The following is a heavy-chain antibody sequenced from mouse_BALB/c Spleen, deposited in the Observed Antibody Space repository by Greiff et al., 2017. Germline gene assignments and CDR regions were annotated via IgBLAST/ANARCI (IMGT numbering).Heavy chain of an antibody. Sequence: EVQLVESGGGLVQPGGSLKLSCAASGFTFSSYGMSWVRQTPDKRLELVATINSNGGSTYYPDSVKGRFTISRDNAKNTLYLQMSSLKSEDTAMYYCARDRDYDFSFAYWGQGTLVTVSA. CDR3: ARDRDYDFSFAY. D-gene: IGHD2-4*01. CDR2: INSNGGST. V-gene: IGHV5-6-3*01. J-gene: IGHJ3*01. CDR1: GFTFSSYG.